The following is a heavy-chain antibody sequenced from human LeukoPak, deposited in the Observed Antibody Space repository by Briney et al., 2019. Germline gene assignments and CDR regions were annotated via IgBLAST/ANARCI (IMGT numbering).Heavy chain of an antibody. CDR3: AAVDTLLRMVYFQH. Sequence: PGGSLRLSCAASGFTFSSYAMSWVRQAPGKGLEWVSAISGSGGSTYYADSVKGRFTISRDNSKNTLYLQMNSLRAEDTAVYYCAAVDTLLRMVYFQHWGQGTLVTVSS. J-gene: IGHJ1*01. D-gene: IGHD5-18*01. CDR2: ISGSGGST. CDR1: GFTFSSYA. V-gene: IGHV3-23*01.